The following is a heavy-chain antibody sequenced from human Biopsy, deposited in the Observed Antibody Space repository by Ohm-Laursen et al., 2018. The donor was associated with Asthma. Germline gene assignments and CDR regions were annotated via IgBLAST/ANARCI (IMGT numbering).Heavy chain of an antibody. D-gene: IGHD3-10*01. CDR3: ARAVDYSHYYGIDV. J-gene: IGHJ6*02. CDR1: GYTFNSAG. V-gene: IGHV1-18*01. CDR2: ISVYNGNT. Sequence: SSVKVSCRTSGYTFNSAGITWVRQAPGQGLEWMGWISVYNGNTKVAQKLQDRVTMITDTSTSTAYMELRSLRSDDTAVYFCARAVDYSHYYGIDVWGQGTTVTAS.